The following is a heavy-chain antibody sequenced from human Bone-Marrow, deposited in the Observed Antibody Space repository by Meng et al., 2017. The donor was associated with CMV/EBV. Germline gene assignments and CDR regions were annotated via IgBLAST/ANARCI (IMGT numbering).Heavy chain of an antibody. J-gene: IGHJ6*02. CDR2: INHSGST. D-gene: IGHD1-26*01. V-gene: IGHV4-34*01. CDR1: GGSFSGYY. CDR3: AREGGSLDV. Sequence: GSLRLSCAVYGGSFSGYYWSWIRQPPGKGLEWIGEINHSGSTNYNPSLKSRVTISVDTSKHQFSLKLSSVTAADTAVYYCAREGGSLDVWGQGTTVTVSS.